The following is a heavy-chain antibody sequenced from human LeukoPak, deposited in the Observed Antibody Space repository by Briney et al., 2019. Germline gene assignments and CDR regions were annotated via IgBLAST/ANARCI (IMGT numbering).Heavy chain of an antibody. V-gene: IGHV3-48*03. CDR3: ARGYRIFDY. CDR2: ISDTGGTI. CDR1: GFTFSSYE. Sequence: GGSLRLSCAASGFTFSSYEMNWVRQAPGKGLEWVSYISDTGGTIYYADSVKGRITISRDNAKNSLYLQMKSLRAEDTAVYYCARGYRIFDYWGQGSLVTVSP. J-gene: IGHJ4*02. D-gene: IGHD3-16*02.